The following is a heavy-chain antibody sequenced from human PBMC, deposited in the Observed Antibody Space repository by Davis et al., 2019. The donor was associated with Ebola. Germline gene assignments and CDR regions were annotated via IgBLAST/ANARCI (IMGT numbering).Heavy chain of an antibody. CDR2: INPSGGST. V-gene: IGHV1-46*01. CDR3: ARVEWTYCSVGSCYSDGFDY. Sequence: ASVKVSCKASGYTFTGYFMHWVRQAPGQGLEWMGIINPSGGSTSYAQKFQGRVTMTRDTSTSTVYMELSSLRSEDTAVYYCARVEWTYCSVGSCYSDGFDYWGQGTLVTVSS. D-gene: IGHD2-15*01. J-gene: IGHJ4*02. CDR1: GYTFTGYF.